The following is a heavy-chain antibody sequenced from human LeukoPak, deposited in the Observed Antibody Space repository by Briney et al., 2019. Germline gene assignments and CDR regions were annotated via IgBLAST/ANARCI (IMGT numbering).Heavy chain of an antibody. V-gene: IGHV1-2*02. Sequence: ASVKVSCKASGDTFTGYYMHWVRQAPGQGLEWMGWINPNSGGTNYAQKFQGRVTMTRDTSISTAHMELSRLRSDDTAVYYCARSRGHSSSSLGLQYFDDWGQGTLVTVSS. CDR2: INPNSGGT. J-gene: IGHJ4*02. CDR3: ARSRGHSSSSLGLQYFDD. D-gene: IGHD6-6*01. CDR1: GDTFTGYY.